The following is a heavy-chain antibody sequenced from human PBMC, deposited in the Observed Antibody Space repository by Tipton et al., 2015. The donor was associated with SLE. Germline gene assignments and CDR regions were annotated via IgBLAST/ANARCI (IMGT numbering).Heavy chain of an antibody. CDR3: AGWDDSSGSLDAFDI. J-gene: IGHJ3*02. D-gene: IGHD3-22*01. Sequence: TLSLTCAVYGGSFSGYYWSWIRQPPGKGLEWIGEINHSGSTNYNPSLKSRVTISVDTSKNQFSLKLSSVTAADTAVYYCAGWDDSSGSLDAFDIWGQGTMVTVSS. CDR1: GGSFSGYY. CDR2: INHSGST. V-gene: IGHV4-34*01.